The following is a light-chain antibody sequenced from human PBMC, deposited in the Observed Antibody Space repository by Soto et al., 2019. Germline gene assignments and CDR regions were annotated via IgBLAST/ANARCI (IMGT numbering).Light chain of an antibody. CDR1: QSISSY. J-gene: IGKJ2*01. CDR2: AAS. Sequence: DIQMTQSPSSLSASVGDRVTITCRASQSISSYLNWYQQKPGKAPKLLIYAASSLQSGVPSRFRGSGSGTDVTLTISSLQPEDFATYYCQQSYSTPYTFGQGTKLESK. CDR3: QQSYSTPYT. V-gene: IGKV1-39*01.